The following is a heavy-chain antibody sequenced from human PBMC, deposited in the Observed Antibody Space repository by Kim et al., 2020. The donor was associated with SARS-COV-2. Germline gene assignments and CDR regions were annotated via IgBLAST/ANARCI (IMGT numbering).Heavy chain of an antibody. CDR1: GYSFTSYW. CDR3: ARGHCSSTSCYVRVWFDP. Sequence: GESLKISCKGSGYSFTSYWIGWVRQMPGKGLEWMGIIYPGDSDTRYSPSFQGQVTISADKSISTAYLQWSSLKASDTAMYYCARGHCSSTSCYVRVWFDPWGQGTLVTVSS. J-gene: IGHJ5*02. V-gene: IGHV5-51*01. D-gene: IGHD2-2*01. CDR2: IYPGDSDT.